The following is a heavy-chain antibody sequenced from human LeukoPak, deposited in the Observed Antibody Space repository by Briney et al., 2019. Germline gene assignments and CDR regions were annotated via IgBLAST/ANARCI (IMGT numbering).Heavy chain of an antibody. V-gene: IGHV4-39*01. J-gene: IGHJ4*02. CDR3: ARHRLLAYYYGSGSYSLSFDY. D-gene: IGHD3-10*01. CDR1: GGSISSSGYY. CDR2: IYYSGST. Sequence: SETLSLTCTVSGGSISSSGYYWGWIRQPPGKGLEWIGSIYYSGSTNYNPSLKSRVTISVDTSKNQFSLKLSSVTAADTAVYYCARHRLLAYYYGSGSYSLSFDYWGQGTLVTVSS.